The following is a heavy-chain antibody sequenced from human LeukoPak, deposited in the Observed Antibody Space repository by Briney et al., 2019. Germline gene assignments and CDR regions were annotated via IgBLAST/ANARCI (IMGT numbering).Heavy chain of an antibody. CDR1: GDSVSGYY. CDR3: ARGLRDEERHYGYYYMDV. V-gene: IGHV4-4*09. Sequence: SETLSLTCTVSGDSVSGYYGSWIRQPPGKGLEWIGYFYTSANTNYNPSLKSRVTMSVDTSKNQFSLELSSVTAADTAVYYCARGLRDEERHYGYYYMDVWGKGTTVTVSS. CDR2: FYTSANT. D-gene: IGHD3-22*01. J-gene: IGHJ6*03.